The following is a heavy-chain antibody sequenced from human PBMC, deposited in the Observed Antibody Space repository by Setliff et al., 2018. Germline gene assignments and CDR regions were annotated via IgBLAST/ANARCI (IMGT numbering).Heavy chain of an antibody. CDR1: GYTFTSYA. D-gene: IGHD3-22*01. CDR3: ARVSNHYDSSGYAPYYYYGMDV. CDR2: INAGNGNT. Sequence: GASVKVSCKASGYTFTSYAMHWVRQAPGQRLEWMGWINAGNGNTKYSQKFQGRVTITRDTSASTAYMELSSLRSEDTAVYYCARVSNHYDSSGYAPYYYYGMDVWGQGTTVTVSS. J-gene: IGHJ6*02. V-gene: IGHV1-3*01.